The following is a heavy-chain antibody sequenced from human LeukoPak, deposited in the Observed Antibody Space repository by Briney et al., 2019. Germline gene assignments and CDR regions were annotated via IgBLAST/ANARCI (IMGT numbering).Heavy chain of an antibody. CDR2: IYYSGST. Sequence: SETLSLTCTVSGGSISSSSYYWGWIRQPPGKGLEWIGSIYYSGSTYYNPSLKSRVTISVDTSKNQFSLKLSSVTAADTAVYYCARLYRAKIYYFDYWGQGTLVTVSS. CDR3: ARLYRAKIYYFDY. V-gene: IGHV4-39*07. J-gene: IGHJ4*02. D-gene: IGHD1-26*01. CDR1: GGSISSSSYY.